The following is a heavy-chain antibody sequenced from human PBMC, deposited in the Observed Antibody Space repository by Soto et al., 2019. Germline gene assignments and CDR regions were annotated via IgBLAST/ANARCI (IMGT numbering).Heavy chain of an antibody. CDR3: SKDEFGGAAKY. V-gene: IGHV3-23*01. Sequence: EVQLLESGGDLVQPGGSLRLSCAASGFTFSSFSMHWIRQTPGSGLECVSTISGGSVNIDYADSVKGRFTISRDNSRNTLYLQMTRLRVDDTATYYCSKDEFGGAAKYWGQGTLVSVSS. CDR2: ISGGSVNI. J-gene: IGHJ4*02. CDR1: GFTFSSFS. D-gene: IGHD1-26*01.